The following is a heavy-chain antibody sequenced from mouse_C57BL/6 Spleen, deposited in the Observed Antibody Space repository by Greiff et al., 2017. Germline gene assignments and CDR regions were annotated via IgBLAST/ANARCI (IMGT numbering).Heavy chain of an antibody. CDR3: ARVRGSPGYFDY. CDR2: IYPRSGNT. J-gene: IGHJ2*01. CDR1: GYTFTSYG. V-gene: IGHV1-81*01. Sequence: QVQLQQSGAELARPGASVKLSCKASGYTFTSYGISWVKQRTGQGLEWIGEIYPRSGNTYYNEKFKGKATLTADKSSSTAYMELRSLTSEDSAVYFCARVRGSPGYFDYWGQGTTLTVSS. D-gene: IGHD1-1*01.